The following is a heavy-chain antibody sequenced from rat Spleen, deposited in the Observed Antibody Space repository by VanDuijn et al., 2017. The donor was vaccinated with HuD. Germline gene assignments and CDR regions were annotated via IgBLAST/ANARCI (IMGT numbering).Heavy chain of an antibody. CDR2: ITYDGDST. Sequence: EVQLAESGGGLVQPGGSLKLSCAASGFTFSDYYMAWVRQAPTKGLEWVASITYDGDSTYYRDSVKGRFTVSRDNAKGTLFLQMDSLRSEDTATYYCAKSRFYYYDGGYYCFNYWGQGVMVTVSS. CDR1: GFTFSDYY. J-gene: IGHJ2*01. D-gene: IGHD1-12*02. V-gene: IGHV5-20*01. CDR3: AKSRFYYYDGGYYCFNY.